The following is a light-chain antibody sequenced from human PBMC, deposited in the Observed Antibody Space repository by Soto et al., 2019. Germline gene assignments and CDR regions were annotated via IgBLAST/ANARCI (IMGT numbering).Light chain of an antibody. CDR2: NNN. CDR1: SSNIGAGYD. Sequence: QSVLTQPPSVSGAPGQRVTISCTGSSSNIGAGYDVHWYQQLPGTAPKLLIYNNNNRPSRVPDRFSGSKSGTSASLAITGLQAEDEADYYCQSYDSSLSGYVFGTGTKVTVL. CDR3: QSYDSSLSGYV. V-gene: IGLV1-40*01. J-gene: IGLJ1*01.